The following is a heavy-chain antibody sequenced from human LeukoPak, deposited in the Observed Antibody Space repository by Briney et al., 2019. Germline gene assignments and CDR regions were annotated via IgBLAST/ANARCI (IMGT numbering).Heavy chain of an antibody. Sequence: GGTLRLSCAASGFTFSSYGMSWVRQAPGKGLEWVSAISGSGGSTYYADSVKGRFTISRDNSKNTLYLQMNSLKTEDTAVYYCTTGRATGYWGQGTLVTVSS. D-gene: IGHD5-12*01. CDR2: ISGSGGST. CDR1: GFTFSSYG. CDR3: TTGRATGY. J-gene: IGHJ4*02. V-gene: IGHV3-23*01.